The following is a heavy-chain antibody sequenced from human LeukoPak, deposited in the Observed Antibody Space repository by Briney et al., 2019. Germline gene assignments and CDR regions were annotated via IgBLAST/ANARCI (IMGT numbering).Heavy chain of an antibody. CDR2: IYYSGST. J-gene: IGHJ4*02. CDR1: GGSISSYY. D-gene: IGHD3-10*01. Sequence: RPSVTLSLTCTVSGGSISSYYWSWIRQPPGKGLEWIGYIYYSGSTNYNPSLKSRVTISVDTSKNQFSLKLSSVTAADTAVYYCARGEGSGSYYPFDYWGQGTLVTVSS. CDR3: ARGEGSGSYYPFDY. V-gene: IGHV4-59*12.